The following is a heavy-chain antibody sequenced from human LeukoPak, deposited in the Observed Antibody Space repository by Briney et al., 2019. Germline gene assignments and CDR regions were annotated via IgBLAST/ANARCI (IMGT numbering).Heavy chain of an antibody. V-gene: IGHV1-8*01. CDR3: ARSGYDWYYFDY. J-gene: IGHJ4*02. CDR1: GYTFTSYD. CDR2: MNPNSGNT. Sequence: ASVKVSCKASGYTFTSYDINWVRQATGQGLEWMGWMNPNSGNTGYAQKFQGRVTTTRNTSISTAYMELSSLRSEDTAVYYCARSGYDWYYFDYWGQGTLVTVSS. D-gene: IGHD5-12*01.